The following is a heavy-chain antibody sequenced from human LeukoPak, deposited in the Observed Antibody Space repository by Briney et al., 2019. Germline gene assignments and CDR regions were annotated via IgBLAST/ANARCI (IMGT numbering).Heavy chain of an antibody. Sequence: GGSLRLPCAASGFTFSDSWMSWVRQAPGKGLEWVANMNQDGSEKDYVDSVKGRFTISRDNARNPLYLQMGSLRAEDTAVYYCATYTHWVAGDVWGQGTTVTVSS. CDR1: GFTFSDSW. J-gene: IGHJ6*02. CDR2: MNQDGSEK. CDR3: ATYTHWVAGDV. D-gene: IGHD3-16*01. V-gene: IGHV3-7*01.